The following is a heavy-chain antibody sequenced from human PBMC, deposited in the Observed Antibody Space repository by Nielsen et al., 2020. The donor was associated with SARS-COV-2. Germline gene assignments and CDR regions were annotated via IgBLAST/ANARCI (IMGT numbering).Heavy chain of an antibody. V-gene: IGHV4-59*01. J-gene: IGHJ5*02. D-gene: IGHD1-26*01. CDR2: IYYSGST. Sequence: SETLSLTCTVSGGSISSYYWSWIQQPPGKGLEWIGYIYYSGSTNYNPSLKSRVTISVDTSKNQFSLKLSSVTAADTAVYYCARGVDSGSQVGFDPWGQGTLVTVSS. CDR1: GGSISSYY. CDR3: ARGVDSGSQVGFDP.